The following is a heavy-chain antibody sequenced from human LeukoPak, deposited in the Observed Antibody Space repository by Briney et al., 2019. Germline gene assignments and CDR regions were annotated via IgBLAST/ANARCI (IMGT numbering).Heavy chain of an antibody. CDR3: ASGAMPDAFDI. J-gene: IGHJ3*02. CDR1: GFTVSSNY. Sequence: GGSLRLSCAASGFTVSSNYMSWVRQAPGKGLEWVSVIYSGGSTYYADSVKGRFTISRDNSKNPLYPQMNSLRAEDTAVYYCASGAMPDAFDIWGQGTMVTVSS. CDR2: IYSGGST. V-gene: IGHV3-53*01. D-gene: IGHD2-2*01.